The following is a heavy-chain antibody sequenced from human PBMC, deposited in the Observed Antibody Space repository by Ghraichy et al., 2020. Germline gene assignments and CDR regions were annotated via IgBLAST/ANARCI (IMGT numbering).Heavy chain of an antibody. V-gene: IGHV3-7*03. D-gene: IGHD1-1*01. CDR1: GFTFSTYW. J-gene: IGHJ4*02. CDR3: ARDPSAGSTAWYYFDY. Sequence: ETLSLTCVVSGFTFSTYWMTWVRQAPGKGLEWVAYMNQDGSEIHYVDSVKGRFTISSENAKNSLHLQMNSLRAEDTAVYYCARDPSAGSTAWYYFDYWSQGNLVNVSS. CDR2: MNQDGSEI.